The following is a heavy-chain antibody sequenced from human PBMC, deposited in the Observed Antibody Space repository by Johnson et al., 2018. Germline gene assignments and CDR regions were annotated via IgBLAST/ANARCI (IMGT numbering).Heavy chain of an antibody. J-gene: IGHJ3*02. CDR1: GFPFRSFG. CDR3: AKDGLDGSGYPEGSDI. Sequence: QVQLVESGGGVVQPGRSLRLSCAASGFPFRSFGMHWVRQAPGKGLVWVAMISYDGTKKKKAYSVTGRFSISRDNSKNTLYLEMNSLSPEDTAVYFCAKDGLDGSGYPEGSDIWGLGTMVTVSS. V-gene: IGHV3-30*18. D-gene: IGHD3-22*01. CDR2: ISYDGTKK.